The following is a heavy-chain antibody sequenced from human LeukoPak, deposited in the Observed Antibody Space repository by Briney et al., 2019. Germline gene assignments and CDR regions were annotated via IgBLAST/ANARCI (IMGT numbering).Heavy chain of an antibody. CDR2: INHSGST. V-gene: IGHV4-34*01. CDR1: GGSFSGYY. J-gene: IGHJ6*03. D-gene: IGHD2-2*01. CDR3: ARVGNIVVGDYYYMDV. Sequence: PSETLSLTCAVYGGSFSGYYWSWIRQPPGKGLEWIGEINHSGSTNYNPSLKSRVTISVDTSKNQFSLKLSSVTAADTAVYYCARVGNIVVGDYYYMDVWGKGTTVTVSS.